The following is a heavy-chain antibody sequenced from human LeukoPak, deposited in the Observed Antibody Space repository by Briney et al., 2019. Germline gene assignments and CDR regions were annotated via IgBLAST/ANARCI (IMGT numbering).Heavy chain of an antibody. D-gene: IGHD1-26*01. CDR3: VKERRGLPTFDS. J-gene: IGHJ4*02. Sequence: PGGSLRLSCVASGFTFSSFAMTWVRQAPGKGLEWVSSISDNGGRKYHADSVKGRFTVSRDNSKNTLYLHMNSLRAEDTAVYYCVKERRGLPTFDSWGQGTLVTVSS. CDR1: GFTFSSFA. V-gene: IGHV3-23*01. CDR2: ISDNGGRK.